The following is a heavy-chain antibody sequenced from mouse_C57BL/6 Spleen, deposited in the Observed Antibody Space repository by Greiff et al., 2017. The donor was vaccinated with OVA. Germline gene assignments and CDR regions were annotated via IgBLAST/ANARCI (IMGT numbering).Heavy chain of an antibody. CDR2: IHPNSGST. D-gene: IGHD4-1*02. Sequence: QVQLQQPGAELVKPGASVKLSCKASGYTFTSYWMHWVKQRPGQGLEWIGMIHPNSGSTNYNEKFKSKATLTVDKSSSTAYMQLSSLTSEDSAVYYGARSAPTGTDYAMDYWGQGTSVTVSS. CDR3: ARSAPTGTDYAMDY. J-gene: IGHJ4*01. V-gene: IGHV1-64*01. CDR1: GYTFTSYW.